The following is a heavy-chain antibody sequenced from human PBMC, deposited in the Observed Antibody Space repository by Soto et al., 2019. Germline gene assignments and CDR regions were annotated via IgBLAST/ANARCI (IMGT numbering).Heavy chain of an antibody. D-gene: IGHD3-10*01. CDR1: GCTFSSYA. Sequence: SVKVSCKSSGCTFSSYAISCVRHAPVQGLELMGGIIPIFGTANYAQKFQGRVTITADKSTSTAYMELSSLRSEDTAVYYCARGITMVRGPYYGMDVWGQGTTVTVSS. CDR2: IIPIFGTA. CDR3: ARGITMVRGPYYGMDV. J-gene: IGHJ6*02. V-gene: IGHV1-69*06.